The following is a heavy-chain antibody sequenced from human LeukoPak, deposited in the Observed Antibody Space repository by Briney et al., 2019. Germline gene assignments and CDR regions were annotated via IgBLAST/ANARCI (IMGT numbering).Heavy chain of an antibody. CDR1: GFTFSSYW. J-gene: IGHJ5*02. CDR3: ARLILRGSSWQHNWFDP. V-gene: IGHV3-7*01. CDR2: IKQDGSEK. D-gene: IGHD6-13*01. Sequence: GGSLRLSCAASGFTFSSYWMSWVRQAPGKGLEWVANIKQDGSEKYYVDSVKGRFTISRDNAKNSLYLQMNSLRAEDTAVYYCARLILRGSSWQHNWFDPWGQGTLVTVSS.